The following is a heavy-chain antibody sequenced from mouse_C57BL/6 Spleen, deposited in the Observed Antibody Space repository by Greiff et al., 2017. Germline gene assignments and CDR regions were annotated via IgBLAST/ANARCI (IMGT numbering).Heavy chain of an antibody. CDR1: GYSFTDYN. D-gene: IGHD2-3*01. J-gene: IGHJ3*01. Sequence: VHVKQSGPELVKPGASVKIPCTASGYSFTDYNMNWVKQSHGKSLEWIGVINPNYGTTSYNQKFKGKATLTVDPSSNTAYMQLNSLTSEDSAVYYCARSDDGCYAWFAYWGQGTLVTVSA. V-gene: IGHV1-39*01. CDR2: INPNYGTT. CDR3: ARSDDGCYAWFAY.